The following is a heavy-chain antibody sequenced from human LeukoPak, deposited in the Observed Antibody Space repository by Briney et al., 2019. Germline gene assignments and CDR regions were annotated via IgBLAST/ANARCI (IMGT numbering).Heavy chain of an antibody. J-gene: IGHJ4*02. CDR1: GYSISSGSDY. Sequence: PSETLSLTCTVSGYSISSGSDYWGWIRQPPGKGLEWLGSIYYSGSTYHNPSLKSRVTISVDTSKNQFSLKVTSVTAADTAIYYCARHAAGSGWYPVDYWGRGTLVTVSS. CDR2: IYYSGST. V-gene: IGHV4-39*01. D-gene: IGHD6-19*01. CDR3: ARHAAGSGWYPVDY.